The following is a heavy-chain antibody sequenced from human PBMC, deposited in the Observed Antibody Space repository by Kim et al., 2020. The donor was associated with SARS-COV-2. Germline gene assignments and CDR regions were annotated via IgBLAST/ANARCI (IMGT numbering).Heavy chain of an antibody. CDR3: NIWIRGLSY. CDR2: IKSKIDGGTT. D-gene: IGHD2-2*03. CDR1: GFIFSNAW. V-gene: IGHV3-15*01. Sequence: GGSLRLSCAASGFIFSNAWMSWVRQAPGKGLEWVGRIKSKIDGGTTDYAAPVKDRFTISRDDSKNMLYLQMNSLKIEDTAVYYCNIWIRGLSYWGQGTLVTVSS. J-gene: IGHJ4*02.